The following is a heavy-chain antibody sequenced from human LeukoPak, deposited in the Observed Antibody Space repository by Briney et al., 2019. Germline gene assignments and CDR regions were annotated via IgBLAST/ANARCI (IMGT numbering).Heavy chain of an antibody. D-gene: IGHD3-10*01. Sequence: KSSETLSLTCTVSGGSISSYYWSWIRQPPGKGLEWIGYIYYSGSTNYNPSLKSRVTISVDTSKNQFSLKLSSVTAADTAVYYCARYYGSGDYWGQGTLVTVSS. CDR2: IYYSGST. CDR3: ARYYGSGDY. J-gene: IGHJ4*02. V-gene: IGHV4-59*12. CDR1: GGSISSYY.